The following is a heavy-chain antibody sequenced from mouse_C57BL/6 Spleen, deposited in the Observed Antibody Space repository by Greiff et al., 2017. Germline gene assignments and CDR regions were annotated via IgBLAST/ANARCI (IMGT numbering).Heavy chain of an antibody. CDR1: GYTFTRYW. V-gene: IGHV1-50*01. CDR2: IDPSDSYT. J-gene: IGHJ4*01. Sequence: QVQLQQPGAELVKPGASVKLSCKASGYTFTRYWMQWVKQRPGQGLEWIGEIDPSDSYTNYNQKFKGKATLTVDTSSSTAYMQLSSLTSEDSAVYYCARSVYYDASDYWGQGTSVTVSS. D-gene: IGHD1-1*01. CDR3: ARSVYYDASDY.